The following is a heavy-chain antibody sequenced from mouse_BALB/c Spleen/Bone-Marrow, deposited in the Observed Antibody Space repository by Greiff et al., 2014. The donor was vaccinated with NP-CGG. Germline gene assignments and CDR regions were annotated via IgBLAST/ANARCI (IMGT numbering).Heavy chain of an antibody. CDR3: AKGVVSDY. CDR2: IDPYNGDA. J-gene: IGHJ2*01. V-gene: IGHV1S135*01. CDR1: GYIFTTYN. Sequence: EVQVVESGPELVKPGASVKVSCKASGYIFTTYNMYWMKQSHGKSLEWIEYIDPYNGDATYNQKFKGKATLTVDKSSSTAYLHLNSLTSEDSAVYYCAKGVVSDYWGQGTTLTVSS. D-gene: IGHD1-1*01.